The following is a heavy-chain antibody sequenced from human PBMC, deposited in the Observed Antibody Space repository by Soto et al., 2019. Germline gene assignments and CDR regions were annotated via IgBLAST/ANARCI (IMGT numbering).Heavy chain of an antibody. CDR3: AREGGSVYYYDSSGYFPYYFDY. CDR1: GFTFSSYA. Sequence: PGGSLRLSCAASGFTFSSYAMHWVRQAPGKGLEWVAVISYDGSNKYYADSVKGRFTISRDNSKNTLYLQMNSLRAEDTAVYYCAREGGSVYYYDSSGYFPYYFDYWGQGTLVTVSS. D-gene: IGHD3-22*01. J-gene: IGHJ4*02. CDR2: ISYDGSNK. V-gene: IGHV3-30-3*01.